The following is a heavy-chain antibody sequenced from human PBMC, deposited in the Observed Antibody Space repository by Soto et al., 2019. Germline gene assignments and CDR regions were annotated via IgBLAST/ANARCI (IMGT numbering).Heavy chain of an antibody. Sequence: EVQLLESGGDLVQPGGSLRLSCAASGFTFTSYAMSWIRQAPGKGLEWVSAITGGGDNTYYADSVTGRFPISRDNSKNTLYLQMNSLRAEDTAFYYCTQDGGSRDWLTVNWGQGTLVTVAS. CDR2: ITGGGDNT. V-gene: IGHV3-23*01. CDR3: TQDGGSRDWLTVN. CDR1: GFTFTSYA. J-gene: IGHJ4*02. D-gene: IGHD3-9*01.